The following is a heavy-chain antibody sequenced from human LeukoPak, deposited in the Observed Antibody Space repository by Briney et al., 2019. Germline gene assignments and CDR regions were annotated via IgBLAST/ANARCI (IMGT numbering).Heavy chain of an antibody. V-gene: IGHV1-18*01. J-gene: IGHJ2*01. CDR3: ARTYGDYDGSYWYFDL. D-gene: IGHD4-17*01. Sequence: APVKVSCKASGYTFTTYGITWVRQAPGQGLEWMGWISTYNGNTDYTQKLQGRVTMTTDTSTSTAYMELRSLRSDDTALYYCARTYGDYDGSYWYFDLWGRGTLVTVSS. CDR2: ISTYNGNT. CDR1: GYTFTTYG.